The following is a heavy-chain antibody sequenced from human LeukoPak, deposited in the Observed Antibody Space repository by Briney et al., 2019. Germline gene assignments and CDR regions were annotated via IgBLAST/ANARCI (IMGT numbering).Heavy chain of an antibody. V-gene: IGHV4-59*12. Sequence: SETLSLTCTVSGGSISSYYWSWIRQPPGKGLEWIGYIYYSGSTNYNPSLKSRVTISVDTSKNQFSLKLSSVTAADTAVYYCARGRRLLYSSSWYYFDYWGQGTLVTVSS. CDR2: IYYSGST. CDR3: ARGRRLLYSSSWYYFDY. CDR1: GGSISSYY. J-gene: IGHJ4*02. D-gene: IGHD6-13*01.